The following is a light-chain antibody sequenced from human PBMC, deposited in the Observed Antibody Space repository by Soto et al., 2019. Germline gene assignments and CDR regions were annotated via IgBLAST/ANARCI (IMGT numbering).Light chain of an antibody. CDR1: QSVSSSY. J-gene: IGKJ3*01. CDR2: GAS. CDR3: QKYGSSPST. Sequence: EIVLTQSPGTLSLSPRDRATLSCRASQSVSSSYLAWYQQKPGQAPRLLIYGASNRATGIPDRFSGSGSGTDFTLTISRLEPEDFAVYYCQKYGSSPSTFGPGTKVDIK. V-gene: IGKV3-20*01.